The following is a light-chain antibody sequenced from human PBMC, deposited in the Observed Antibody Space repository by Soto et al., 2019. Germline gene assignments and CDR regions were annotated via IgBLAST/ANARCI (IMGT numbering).Light chain of an antibody. CDR2: KAS. CDR1: QTISSW. Sequence: DIQMTQSPSTLSGSVGDRVTITCRASQTISSWLAWYQQKQGKAPKLLIYKASTLKSGVPSRFRGCGSGTDFTLSISRLQPEDFDTYYCQQADSFPITFGQGTRLEIK. V-gene: IGKV1-5*03. J-gene: IGKJ5*01. CDR3: QQADSFPIT.